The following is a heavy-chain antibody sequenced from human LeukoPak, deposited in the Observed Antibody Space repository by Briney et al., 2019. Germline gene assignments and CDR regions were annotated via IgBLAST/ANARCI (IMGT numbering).Heavy chain of an antibody. V-gene: IGHV4-34*01. J-gene: IGHJ6*02. CDR1: GGSFTDYF. D-gene: IGHD3-22*01. CDR3: ARGRIAKIVVVHSFQYGMDV. Sequence: SETLSLTCDVFGGSFTDYFWTWIRQSPGKGLEWNGEINDYSGNTNYNPFLNSRVSISLEKSKNQFSLELRSVTAADTAVYYCARGRIAKIVVVHSFQYGMDVWGQGTTVTVSS. CDR2: INDYSGNT.